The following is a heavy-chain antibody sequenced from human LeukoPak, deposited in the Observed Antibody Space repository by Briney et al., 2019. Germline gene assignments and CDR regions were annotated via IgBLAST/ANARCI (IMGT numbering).Heavy chain of an antibody. V-gene: IGHV4-59*01. Sequence: SETLSLTCTVSGGSISSYYWSWIRQPPGKGLEWIGYIYYSASTNYNPSLKSRVTISVDTSKNQFSLKLSSVTAADTAVYYCARGWDRATVTTFDYWGQGTLVTVSS. CDR1: GGSISSYY. D-gene: IGHD4-17*01. CDR3: ARGWDRATVTTFDY. J-gene: IGHJ4*02. CDR2: IYYSAST.